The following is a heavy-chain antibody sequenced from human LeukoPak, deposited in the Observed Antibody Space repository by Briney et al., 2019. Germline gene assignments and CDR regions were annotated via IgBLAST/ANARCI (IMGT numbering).Heavy chain of an antibody. CDR1: GFIFDDYA. CDR3: AKDRGYSSSFFEI. V-gene: IGHV3-9*03. D-gene: IGHD6-13*01. CDR2: ISWNSGKI. Sequence: GRSLRLSCAASGFIFDDYAMHWVRQAPGKGLEWVSGISWNSGKIDYADSVKGRFTISRDNAKNSLYLQMNSLRVEDMALYYCAKDRGYSSSFFEIWGQGTLVTVSS. J-gene: IGHJ4*02.